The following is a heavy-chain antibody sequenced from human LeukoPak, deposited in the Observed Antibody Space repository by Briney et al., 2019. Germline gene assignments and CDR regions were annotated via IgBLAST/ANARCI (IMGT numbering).Heavy chain of an antibody. CDR3: AKDKDYGYYMDI. CDR1: GFTVSSYG. V-gene: IGHV3-33*06. CDR2: IWYDGSDK. Sequence: GGSLRLSCAASGFTVSSYGMHWVRQAPGKGLEWVAVIWYDGSDKYYADSVKGRFTISRDNSKNTLYLQMNSLRAEDTAVYYCAKDKDYGYYMDIWGKGTTVTVSS. J-gene: IGHJ6*03. D-gene: IGHD3-16*01.